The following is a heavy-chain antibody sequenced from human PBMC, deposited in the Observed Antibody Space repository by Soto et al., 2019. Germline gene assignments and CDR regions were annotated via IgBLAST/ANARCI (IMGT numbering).Heavy chain of an antibody. CDR1: GFTFSSYA. D-gene: IGHD3-9*01. CDR2: ISYDGSNK. Sequence: PGGSLRLSCAASGFTFSSYAMHWVRQAPGKGLEWVAVISYDGSNKYYADSVKGRFTISRDNSKNTVYLQMNSLRAEDTAVYYCAKEILTGPASYDCWGQGSLVTVSS. J-gene: IGHJ4*02. CDR3: AKEILTGPASYDC. V-gene: IGHV3-30-3*01.